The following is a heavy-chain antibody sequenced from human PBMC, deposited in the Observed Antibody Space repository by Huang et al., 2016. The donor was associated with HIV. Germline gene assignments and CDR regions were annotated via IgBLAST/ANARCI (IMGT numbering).Heavy chain of an antibody. V-gene: IGHV3-48*01. CDR1: GFSFSSCN. CDR3: ARGYSSSWLYN. CDR2: IRETGSVI. Sequence: EEQLVESGGGLVQPGGSLRLSCAASGFSFSSCNMNWVRQAPGKGLEWFSYIRETGSVITYADSVKGRFTVSRDNAKNSLYLQMDSLRAEDTAVYYCARGYSSSWLYNWGQGTLVTVSS. J-gene: IGHJ4*02. D-gene: IGHD6-13*01.